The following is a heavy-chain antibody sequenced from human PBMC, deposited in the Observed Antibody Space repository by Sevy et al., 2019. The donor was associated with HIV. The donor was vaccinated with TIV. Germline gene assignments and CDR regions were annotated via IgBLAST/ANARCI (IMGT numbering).Heavy chain of an antibody. D-gene: IGHD3-9*01. CDR2: IHASGST. V-gene: IGHV4-61*02. CDR3: ARERGSNILTLGLDF. Sequence: SETLSLTCTVSAGSISSDSYFWNWIRQPAGKGLEWIGRIHASGSTIYNPSLKSRVTMSVDKSKCQFSLRLTSVTAADSAVYFCARERGSNILTLGLDFWGQGSLVTVSS. CDR1: AGSISSDSYF. J-gene: IGHJ4*02.